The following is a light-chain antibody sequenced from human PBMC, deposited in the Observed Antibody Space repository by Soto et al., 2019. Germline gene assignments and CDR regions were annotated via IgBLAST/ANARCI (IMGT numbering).Light chain of an antibody. J-gene: IGKJ1*01. Sequence: EVVLTQSPGTLSLSPGERATLSCRASQSVSSSYLAWYRQKPGQAPRLLIYGASSRATGIPDRFSGSGSGTDFTLTISRLEPEDFALYYCQQYNNWLWTFGQGTKVEIK. CDR3: QQYNNWLWT. CDR2: GAS. CDR1: QSVSSSY. V-gene: IGKV3-20*01.